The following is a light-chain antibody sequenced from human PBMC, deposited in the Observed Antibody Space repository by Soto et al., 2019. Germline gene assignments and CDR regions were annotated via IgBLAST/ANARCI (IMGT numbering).Light chain of an antibody. Sequence: EFGLTQSTGTLSLSPGERATLSCRASQSVSNNYLAWYQQKPGQAPRLLIYGASNWDTGIPDRFRGSGSGTEFTLTISSLEPEDFAVYYCQQYGSSGTFGQGTKVDI. CDR2: GAS. J-gene: IGKJ1*01. CDR3: QQYGSSGT. V-gene: IGKV3-20*01. CDR1: QSVSNNY.